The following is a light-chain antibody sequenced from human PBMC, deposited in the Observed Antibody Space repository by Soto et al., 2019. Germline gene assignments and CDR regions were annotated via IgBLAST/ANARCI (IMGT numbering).Light chain of an antibody. V-gene: IGLV1-40*01. CDR2: GNS. Sequence: QSVLTQPPSVSGAPGQRVTISCTGSSSNIGAGYDVNWYQQLPGTAPKLLIYGNSNRPSGVPDRFSGSKSDTSASLAITGLQAEDEADYYCQSYDSSLSGYDFGTGTKVTVL. CDR1: SSNIGAGYD. J-gene: IGLJ1*01. CDR3: QSYDSSLSGYD.